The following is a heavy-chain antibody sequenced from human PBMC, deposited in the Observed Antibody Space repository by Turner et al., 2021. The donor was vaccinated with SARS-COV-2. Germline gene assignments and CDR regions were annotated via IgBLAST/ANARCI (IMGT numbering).Heavy chain of an antibody. CDR1: GFTVSSNY. D-gene: IGHD2-15*01. CDR3: ARDLGGLRFDY. Sequence: EVQLVESGGGLIQHGGSLRLSCAASGFTVSSNYMSWVRQAPGKGLEWVSVIYSGGSTFYADSVKGRFTISRDNSKNTLYLQMNSLRAEDTAVYYCARDLGGLRFDYWGQGTLVTVSS. J-gene: IGHJ4*02. V-gene: IGHV3-53*01. CDR2: IYSGGST.